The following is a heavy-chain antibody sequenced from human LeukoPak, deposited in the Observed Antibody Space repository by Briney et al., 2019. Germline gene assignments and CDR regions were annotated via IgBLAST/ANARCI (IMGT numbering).Heavy chain of an antibody. V-gene: IGHV3-74*01. D-gene: IGHD3-22*01. Sequence: PGGSLRLSCEASGFTFSHYWMHWVRQAPGKGLVWVSRTNTDGSSTSYVDSVKGRFTISRDNAKNTMYLQRNSLRAEDTAMYYCVPTDSSGLDWGQGTLVTVSS. CDR2: TNTDGSST. CDR1: GFTFSHYW. CDR3: VPTDSSGLD. J-gene: IGHJ4*02.